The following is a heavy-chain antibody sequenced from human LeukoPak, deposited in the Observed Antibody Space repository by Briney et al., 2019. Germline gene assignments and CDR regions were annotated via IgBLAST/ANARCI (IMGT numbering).Heavy chain of an antibody. Sequence: GGSLRLSCVASGFTFSSYCMSWVRQAPGKGLEWVGRIKSKTDGGTTDYGAPVKGRFTISRDDSKNTLYLQMNSLKTEDTAVYYCATAQYSGNYYGYFQHWGQGTLVTVSS. D-gene: IGHD1-26*01. CDR3: ATAQYSGNYYGYFQH. V-gene: IGHV3-15*01. J-gene: IGHJ1*01. CDR1: GFTFSSYC. CDR2: IKSKTDGGTT.